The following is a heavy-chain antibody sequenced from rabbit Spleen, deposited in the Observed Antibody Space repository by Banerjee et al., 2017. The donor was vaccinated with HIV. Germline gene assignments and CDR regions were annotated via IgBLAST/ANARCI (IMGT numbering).Heavy chain of an antibody. CDR1: GFSFSDRDV. D-gene: IGHD8-1*01. CDR2: IAGSSSGFT. V-gene: IGHV1S45*01. CDR3: ARDAGTSFSTYGMDV. J-gene: IGHJ6*01. Sequence: QEQLVESGGGLVQPEGSLTLTCKASGFSFSDRDVMCWVRQAPGKGLEWISCIAGSSSGFTYSATWAKGRFTCSKTSSTTVTLQMTSLTVADTATYFCARDAGTSFSTYGMDVWGPGTLVTVS.